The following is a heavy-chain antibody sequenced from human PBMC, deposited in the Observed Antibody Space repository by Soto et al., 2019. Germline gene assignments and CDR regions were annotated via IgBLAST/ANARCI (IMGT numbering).Heavy chain of an antibody. CDR1: GFTFDDYG. J-gene: IGHJ3*02. CDR3: ARDLRDYVFDI. Sequence: GGSLRLSCAASGFTFDDYGMSWVRQGPGKGLEWVSGINWNGGSTGYADSVKGRFTVSRDNAKNSLYLQMNSLRADDTALYYCARDLRDYVFDIWGQGTMVTVSS. D-gene: IGHD3-16*01. CDR2: INWNGGST. V-gene: IGHV3-20*04.